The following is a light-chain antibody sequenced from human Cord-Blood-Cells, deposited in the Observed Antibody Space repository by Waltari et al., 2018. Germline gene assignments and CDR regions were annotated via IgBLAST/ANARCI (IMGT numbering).Light chain of an antibody. CDR2: WAS. Sequence: DIVMTHSPDSLALCVGARATMHCKSSQSVLYSSNNKNYLAWYQQKPGQPPKLLIYWASTRESGVPDRFSGSGSGTDFTLTISSLQAEDVAVYYCQQYYSTPPSFGQGTKLEIK. J-gene: IGKJ2*03. CDR1: QSVLYSSNNKNY. CDR3: QQYYSTPPS. V-gene: IGKV4-1*01.